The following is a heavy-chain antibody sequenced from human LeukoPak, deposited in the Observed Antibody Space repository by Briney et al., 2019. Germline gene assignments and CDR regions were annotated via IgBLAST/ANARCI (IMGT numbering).Heavy chain of an antibody. V-gene: IGHV4-59*01. CDR1: GGSISSYY. D-gene: IGHD5-24*01. CDR3: ARVIEMATMIHAFDI. CDR2: IYYSGST. Sequence: SETLSLTCTVSGGSISSYYWSWIRQPPGKGLEWIGYIYYSGSTNYNPSLKSRVTISVDTSKNQFSLKLSSMTAADTAVYYCARVIEMATMIHAFDIWGQGTMVTVSS. J-gene: IGHJ3*02.